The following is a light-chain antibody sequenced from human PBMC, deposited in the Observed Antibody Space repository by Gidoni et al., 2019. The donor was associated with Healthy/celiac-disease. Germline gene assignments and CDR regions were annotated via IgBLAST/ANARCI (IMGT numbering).Light chain of an antibody. CDR2: GAS. V-gene: IGKV3-20*01. J-gene: IGKJ2*04. CDR1: QSVSSSY. Sequence: EIVLTQSPGTLSLSPGERATLPCRASQSVSSSYLAWYQQKPGQAPRLLIYGASSRATGIPDRFSGSGSGTDFTLTISRLEPEDFAVYYCQQYGSSPCSFGQXTKLEIK. CDR3: QQYGSSPCS.